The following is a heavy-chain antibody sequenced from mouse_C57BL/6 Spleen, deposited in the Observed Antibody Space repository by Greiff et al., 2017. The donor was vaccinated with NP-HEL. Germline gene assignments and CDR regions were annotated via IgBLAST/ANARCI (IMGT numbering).Heavy chain of an antibody. D-gene: IGHD1-1*01. Sequence: VQLQQSGPELVKPGASVKISCKASGYTFTDYYMNWVKQSHGKSLEWIGDINPNNGGTSYNQKFKGKATLTVDKSSSTAYMELRSLTSEDSAVYYCARFTTVVATGNYFDYWGQGTTLTVSS. CDR1: GYTFTDYY. CDR3: ARFTTVVATGNYFDY. J-gene: IGHJ2*01. CDR2: INPNNGGT. V-gene: IGHV1-26*01.